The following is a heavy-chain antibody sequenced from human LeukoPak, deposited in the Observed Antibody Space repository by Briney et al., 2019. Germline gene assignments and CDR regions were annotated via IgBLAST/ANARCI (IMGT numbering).Heavy chain of an antibody. CDR2: ISYDGSNK. D-gene: IGHD2-2*01. V-gene: IGHV3-30*03. J-gene: IGHJ6*04. Sequence: GGSLRLSCAASGFTFSYYYMSGVRQAPGKGLEWVAVISYDGSNKYYADSVKGRFTISRDNSKNTLYLQMNSLRAEDTAVYYCARDRVPAAKRSGSMDVWGKGTTVTVSS. CDR1: GFTFSYYY. CDR3: ARDRVPAAKRSGSMDV.